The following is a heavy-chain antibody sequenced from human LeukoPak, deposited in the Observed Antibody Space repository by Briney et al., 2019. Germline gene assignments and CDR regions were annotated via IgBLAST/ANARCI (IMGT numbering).Heavy chain of an antibody. Sequence: SETLSLTCTVSGGSISSYYWSWIRQPAGKGLEWIGRIYTSGSTNYNPSLKSRVTMSVDTSKNQFSLKLSSVTAADTAVYYCARYREELRFLEQYNWFDPWGQGTLVTVSS. D-gene: IGHD3-3*01. J-gene: IGHJ5*02. V-gene: IGHV4-4*07. CDR2: IYTSGST. CDR3: ARYREELRFLEQYNWFDP. CDR1: GGSISSYY.